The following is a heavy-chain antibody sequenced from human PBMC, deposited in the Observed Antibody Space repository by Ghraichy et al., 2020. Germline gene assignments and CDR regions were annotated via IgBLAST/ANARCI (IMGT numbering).Heavy chain of an antibody. CDR3: WGVVVPAAIDRDNWFDP. D-gene: IGHD2-2*01. V-gene: IGHV1-69*13. CDR1: GGTFSSYA. J-gene: IGHJ5*02. Sequence: SVKVSCKASGGTFSSYAISWVRQAPGQGLEWMGGIIPIFGTANYAQKFQGRVTITADESTSTAYMELSSLRSEDTAVYYCWGVVVPAAIDRDNWFDPWGQGTLVTVSS. CDR2: IIPIFGTA.